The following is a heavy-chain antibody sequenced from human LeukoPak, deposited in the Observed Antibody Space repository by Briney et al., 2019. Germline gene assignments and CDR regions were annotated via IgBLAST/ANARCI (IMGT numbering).Heavy chain of an antibody. CDR1: GGSITSYNHH. CDR3: ARSFYDRASPYRGRYFDS. Sequence: SETLSLTCTVSGGSITSYNHHWGWIRQPPGKGREYIGLIYYTGNTYFNPSLRSRVTISVDTSKTQLSLKLTSVTATDTAVNSCARSFYDRASPYRGRYFDSWGQGTLVAASS. CDR2: IYYTGNT. J-gene: IGHJ4*02. V-gene: IGHV4-39*01. D-gene: IGHD2/OR15-2a*01.